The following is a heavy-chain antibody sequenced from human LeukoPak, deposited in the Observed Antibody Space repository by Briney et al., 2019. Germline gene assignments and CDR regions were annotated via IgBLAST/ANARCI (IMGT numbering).Heavy chain of an antibody. CDR3: AKHPGSGRRYYYYMDV. D-gene: IGHD3-10*01. CDR2: INTDGSST. CDR1: GFTFSIYW. Sequence: GGSLRLSCAASGFTFSIYWMHWVRQAPGKGLVWVSRINTDGSSTTYADSVKGRFTTSRDNAKNTLYLQMTSLRAEDTAVYYCAKHPGSGRRYYYYMDVWGKGTTVTVSS. J-gene: IGHJ6*03. V-gene: IGHV3-74*01.